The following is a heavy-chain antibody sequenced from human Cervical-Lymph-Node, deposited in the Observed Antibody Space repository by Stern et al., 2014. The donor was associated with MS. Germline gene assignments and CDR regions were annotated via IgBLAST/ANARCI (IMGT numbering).Heavy chain of an antibody. CDR3: AKGPKYGDYRYVDL. J-gene: IGHJ4*02. V-gene: IGHV3-23*04. CDR1: GFTFINYA. D-gene: IGHD4-17*01. Sequence: VQLVESGGGLVQPGGSLRLSCAASGFTFINYAMTWVRQAPGGGLEWVSSISGGEGTTYYADSVKGRFTISRDNSENTLYLQMSSLRAEDTAVYYCAKGPKYGDYRYVDLWGQGTLVTVSS. CDR2: ISGGEGTT.